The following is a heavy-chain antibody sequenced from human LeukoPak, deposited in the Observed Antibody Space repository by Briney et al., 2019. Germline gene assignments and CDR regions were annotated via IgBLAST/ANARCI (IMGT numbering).Heavy chain of an antibody. D-gene: IGHD3-10*01. CDR2: TYYRPKFNT. Sequence: SQTLSLTCAISGDSLSNNNVAWNWIRQSPSRGLEWLGRTYYRPKFNTDYAVSVKSRIAINSDTSKNQFSLQLNSVTPEEPGVYYWARGSHSSFDYWGQGTLVNVSS. V-gene: IGHV6-1*01. CDR3: ARGSHSSFDY. J-gene: IGHJ4*02. CDR1: GDSLSNNNVA.